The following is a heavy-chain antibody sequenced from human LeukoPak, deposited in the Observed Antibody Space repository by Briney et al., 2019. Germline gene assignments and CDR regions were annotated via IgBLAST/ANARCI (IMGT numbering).Heavy chain of an antibody. CDR3: ATRPAYYYDSSGFGYTDY. V-gene: IGHV4-34*01. CDR2: INHSGST. J-gene: IGHJ4*02. CDR1: GGSFSGYY. D-gene: IGHD3-22*01. Sequence: SETLSLTCAVYGGSFSGYYWSWIRQPPGKGLEWIGEINHSGSTNYNPSLKSRVTISVDTSKNQFSLKLSSVTAADTAVYYCATRPAYYYDSSGFGYTDYWGQGTLVTVSS.